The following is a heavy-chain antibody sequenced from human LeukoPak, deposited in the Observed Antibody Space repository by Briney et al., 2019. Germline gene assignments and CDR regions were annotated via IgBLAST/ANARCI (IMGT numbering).Heavy chain of an antibody. CDR3: ARGVRRDYVWGSYRYTSYFDY. Sequence: GASVKVSCKASGYTFTSYGISWVRQAPGQGLEWMGWISAYNGNTNYAQKLQGRVTMTTDTSTSTAYMELRSLRSDDTAVYYCARGVRRDYVWGSYRYTSYFDYWGQGTLVTVSS. CDR1: GYTFTSYG. V-gene: IGHV1-18*01. J-gene: IGHJ4*02. D-gene: IGHD3-16*02. CDR2: ISAYNGNT.